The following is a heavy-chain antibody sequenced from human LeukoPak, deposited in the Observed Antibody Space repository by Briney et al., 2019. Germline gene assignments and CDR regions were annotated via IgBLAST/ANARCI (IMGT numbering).Heavy chain of an antibody. Sequence: GGSLRLSCAASGFTFSSNYMSWVRQAPGKGLEWVSVIYSGGSTYYADSVKGRFTISRDNSKNTLYLQMNGLRTEDTAVYYCARPSLSWYFDLWGRGTLVTVSS. CDR3: ARPSLSWYFDL. V-gene: IGHV3-66*02. CDR2: IYSGGST. J-gene: IGHJ2*01. D-gene: IGHD2-2*01. CDR1: GFTFSSNY.